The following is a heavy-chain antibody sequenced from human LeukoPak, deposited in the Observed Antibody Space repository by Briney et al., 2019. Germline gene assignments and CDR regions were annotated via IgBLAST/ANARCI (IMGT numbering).Heavy chain of an antibody. CDR3: ARNVGSGLDY. CDR2: INPSGGST. V-gene: IGHV1-46*01. CDR1: GYTFTGYY. D-gene: IGHD1-1*01. J-gene: IGHJ4*02. Sequence: ASVKVSCKASGYTFTGYYMHWVRQAPGQGLEWMGFINPSGGSTSYAQKFQGRVSMTRDTSTSTVYMELNSLGSEDTAVYYCARNVGSGLDYWGQGALVSVSS.